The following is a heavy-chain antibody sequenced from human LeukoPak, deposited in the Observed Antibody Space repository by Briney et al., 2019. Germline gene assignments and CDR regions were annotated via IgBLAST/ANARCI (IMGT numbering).Heavy chain of an antibody. CDR3: AKFDEHGDYFDY. V-gene: IGHV3-23*01. CDR1: GFTFSSYA. Sequence: QPGGSLRLSCAASGFTFSSYAMSWVRQAPGKGLEWVSAISGSGGSTYYADSVKGRFTISRDNSKNMLYLQMNSLRAEDTAVYYCAKFDEHGDYFDYWGQGTLVTVSS. CDR2: ISGSGGST. D-gene: IGHD4-17*01. J-gene: IGHJ4*02.